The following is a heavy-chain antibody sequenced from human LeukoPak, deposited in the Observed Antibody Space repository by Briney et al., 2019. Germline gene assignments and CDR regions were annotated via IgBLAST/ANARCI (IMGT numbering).Heavy chain of an antibody. V-gene: IGHV1-18*01. Sequence: ASVKVSCKXSGYTFTSYGISWVRQAPGQGLEWMGWISAYNGNTNYAQKLQGRVTMTTDTSTSTAYMELRSLRSDDTAVYYCARLYDILTGYYTQPGLSSLDYWGQGTLVTVSS. CDR1: GYTFTSYG. J-gene: IGHJ4*02. CDR3: ARLYDILTGYYTQPGLSSLDY. CDR2: ISAYNGNT. D-gene: IGHD3-9*01.